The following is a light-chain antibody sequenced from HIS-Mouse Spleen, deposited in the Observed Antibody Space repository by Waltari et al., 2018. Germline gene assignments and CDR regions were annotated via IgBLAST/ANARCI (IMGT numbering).Light chain of an antibody. CDR3: SLYTSSSTLV. J-gene: IGLJ2*01. CDR2: EVS. CDR1: SSGVGSYNR. V-gene: IGLV2-18*01. Sequence: QSALTQPPSVSGSPGQSVTLSCTGTSSGVGSYNRFSWYHQPPGTAPNLMIYEVSNRPSGVPDRFSGSKSGNTASLTISGLQAEDEADYYCSLYTSSSTLVFGGGTKLTVL.